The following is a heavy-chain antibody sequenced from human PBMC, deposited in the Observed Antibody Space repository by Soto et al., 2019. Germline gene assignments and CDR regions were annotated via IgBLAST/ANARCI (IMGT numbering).Heavy chain of an antibody. V-gene: IGHV3-7*01. CDR3: AKESCRLDY. J-gene: IGHJ4*02. CDR2: IKGDGSDK. CDR1: GFRFSGYW. Sequence: EVQLEESGGGLVQPGGSLRLSCAASGFRFSGYWMNWVRQAPGKGLEWVANIKGDGSDKNYLDSVKGRFTISRDNAKNSLYLQMDSLRVEDTAVYYCAKESCRLDYWGQGTLVTVSS. D-gene: IGHD2-15*01.